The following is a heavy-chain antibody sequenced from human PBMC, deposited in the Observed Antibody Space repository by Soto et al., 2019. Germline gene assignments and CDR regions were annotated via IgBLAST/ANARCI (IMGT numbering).Heavy chain of an antibody. CDR2: LHPNSGVT. V-gene: IGHV1-2*02. CDR3: STAGLTTFELATTD. D-gene: IGHD5-12*01. CDR1: RDPFTSYY. J-gene: IGHJ4*02. Sequence: ASVKVSCTASRDPFTSYYMHWVRQAPAQGLEWMGWLHPNSGVTQFPQQFPGRVIMTRDTSISTGSMALTTLTSDDTAVYYCSTAGLTTFELATTDGGQGSLVTVSS.